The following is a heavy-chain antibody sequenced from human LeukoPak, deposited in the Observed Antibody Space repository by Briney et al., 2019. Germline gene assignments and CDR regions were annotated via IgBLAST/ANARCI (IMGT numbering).Heavy chain of an antibody. CDR1: GFSPSTSGMC. CDR3: ARLGDCSGGTFLDY. J-gene: IGHJ4*02. D-gene: IGHD2-15*01. CDR2: IDWDDDK. V-gene: IGHV2-70*11. Sequence: SGPTLVNPTQTLTLTCTFSGFSPSTSGMCVSWIRQPPGKALEWLARIDWDDDKYYSTSLKTRLTISKDTSKNQVVLTMTNMDPVDTATYYCARLGDCSGGTFLDYWGQGTLVTVSS.